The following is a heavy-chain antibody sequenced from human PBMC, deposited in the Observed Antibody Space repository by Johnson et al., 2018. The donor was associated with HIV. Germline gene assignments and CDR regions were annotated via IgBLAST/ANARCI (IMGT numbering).Heavy chain of an antibody. V-gene: IGHV3-30*04. CDR1: GFTFSSYA. CDR3: AKEGMGWLHHYAFDI. CDR2: ISYDGSNK. J-gene: IGHJ3*02. Sequence: VQLVESGGGVVQPGRSLRLSCAASGFTFSSYAIHWVRQAPGKGLEWVAVISYDGSNKYYADSVKGRFTISRDNSKNTLYLQMNSLRAEDTAVYYCAKEGMGWLHHYAFDIWGQGTMVTVSS. D-gene: IGHD5-24*01.